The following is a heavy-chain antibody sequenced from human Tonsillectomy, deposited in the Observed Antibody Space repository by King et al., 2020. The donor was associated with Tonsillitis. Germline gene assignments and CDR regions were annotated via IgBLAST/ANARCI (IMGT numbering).Heavy chain of an antibody. D-gene: IGHD2/OR15-2a*01. J-gene: IGHJ4*02. CDR2: TRFDGSNN. Sequence: VQLVESGGGAVQPGGSLRLSCAASGFDFSTYGMHWVRQAPGKGLEWVAFTRFDGSNNYHADSVKGRFTISRENLKNTLYLQMNSLRVEDTAMYYCAKDDVHENMWGPPHLDYWGQGTLVTVSS. CDR3: AKDDVHENMWGPPHLDY. V-gene: IGHV3-30*02. CDR1: GFDFSTYG.